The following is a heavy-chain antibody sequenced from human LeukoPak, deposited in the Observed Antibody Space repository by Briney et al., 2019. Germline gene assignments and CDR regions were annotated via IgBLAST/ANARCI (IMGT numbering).Heavy chain of an antibody. Sequence: GGSLRLSCAASVFTFSTSAMSWVRQAPGKGLEWVSGISVRGGSTYYAESVKGRFTISRDNSKNTLYLQMNSLRAEDTAVYYCAKGGCSSTSCYGTYYYYGMDVWGQGTTVTVSS. D-gene: IGHD2-2*01. CDR2: ISVRGGST. CDR1: VFTFSTSA. J-gene: IGHJ6*02. V-gene: IGHV3-23*01. CDR3: AKGGCSSTSCYGTYYYYGMDV.